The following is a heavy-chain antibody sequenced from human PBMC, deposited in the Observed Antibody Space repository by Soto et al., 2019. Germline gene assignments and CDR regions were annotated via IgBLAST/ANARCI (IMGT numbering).Heavy chain of an antibody. Sequence: QVQLVQSGGEVKKPGASVNISCKATGYTFISYSITWVRQVPGQGLEWMGWISTYNGNTKYAQSLQGRVTLTRDTSTNTAFMEIRGLRSDDTAIYYCAREGAHSTGWYDYFDQWGQGTLVAVSS. V-gene: IGHV1-18*04. J-gene: IGHJ4*02. CDR1: GYTFISYS. D-gene: IGHD6-13*01. CDR3: AREGAHSTGWYDYFDQ. CDR2: ISTYNGNT.